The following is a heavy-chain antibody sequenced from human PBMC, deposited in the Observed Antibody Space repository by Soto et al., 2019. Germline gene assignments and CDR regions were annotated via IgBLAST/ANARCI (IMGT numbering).Heavy chain of an antibody. CDR1: GYTFTSYD. V-gene: IGHV1-69*13. CDR3: ARGRPRRDYDFWSGYYFDY. D-gene: IGHD3-3*01. Sequence: SVKVSCKASGYTFTSYDINWVRQATGQGLEWMGGIIPIFGTANYAQKFQGRVTITADESTSTAYMELSSLRSEDTAVYYCARGRPRRDYDFWSGYYFDYWGQGTLVTVSS. J-gene: IGHJ4*02. CDR2: IIPIFGTA.